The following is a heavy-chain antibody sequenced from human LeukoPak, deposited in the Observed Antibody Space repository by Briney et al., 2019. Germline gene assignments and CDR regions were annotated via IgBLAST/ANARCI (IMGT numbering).Heavy chain of an antibody. D-gene: IGHD6-13*01. Sequence: GGSLRLSCAASGFTFSSYAMNWVRQAPGKGLEWVSGISGSGENTYYADSVKGRFTVSRDNSKNTLYLQMNSLRAEDTAVYYCARDRWIAAAANAFDIWGQGTMVTVSS. CDR3: ARDRWIAAAANAFDI. CDR2: ISGSGENT. CDR1: GFTFSSYA. V-gene: IGHV3-23*01. J-gene: IGHJ3*02.